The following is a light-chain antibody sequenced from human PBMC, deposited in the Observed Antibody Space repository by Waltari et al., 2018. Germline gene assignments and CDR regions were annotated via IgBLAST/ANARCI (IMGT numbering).Light chain of an antibody. V-gene: IGLV3-1*01. CDR2: QDT. Sequence: SYELTQPPSLSVSPGQTANITCSGDKLGGKFVSWYQQKAGQPPVLVIYQDTKRPSGTPERFSGSNSGNTAALTISGTQTVDEGDYYCQAWVSSSVLFVFGPGTKVTVL. J-gene: IGLJ1*01. CDR1: KLGGKF. CDR3: QAWVSSSVLFV.